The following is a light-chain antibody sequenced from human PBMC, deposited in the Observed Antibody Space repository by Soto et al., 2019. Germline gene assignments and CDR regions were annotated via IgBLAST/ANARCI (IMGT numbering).Light chain of an antibody. V-gene: IGLV2-11*01. CDR2: DVS. CDR1: SSNVGRYNH. Sequence: QSFLTQPRSVSGSPGQSVTISCTGTSSNVGRYNHVPWYQHHPGKAPKLMIYDVSKRPSGVPDRFSGSKSGNTASLTISGLQAEDEADYYCCSYGGSLYVFGTGTKVTVL. J-gene: IGLJ1*01. CDR3: CSYGGSLYV.